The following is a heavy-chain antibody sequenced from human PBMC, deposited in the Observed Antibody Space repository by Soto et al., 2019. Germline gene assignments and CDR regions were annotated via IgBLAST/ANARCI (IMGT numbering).Heavy chain of an antibody. CDR1: GYSFTSYW. V-gene: IGHV5-10-1*01. Sequence: GESLKISCKGSGYSFTSYWISWVRQMPGKGLEWMGRIDPSDSYTNYSPSFQGHVTISADKSISTAYLQWSSLKASDTAMYYCASQTGGEYSNYIRYYYYGMDVWGQGTTVTVSS. CDR3: ASQTGGEYSNYIRYYYYGMDV. D-gene: IGHD4-4*01. CDR2: IDPSDSYT. J-gene: IGHJ6*02.